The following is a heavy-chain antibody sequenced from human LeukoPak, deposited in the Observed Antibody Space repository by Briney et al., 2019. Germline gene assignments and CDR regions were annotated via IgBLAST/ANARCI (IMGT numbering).Heavy chain of an antibody. J-gene: IGHJ4*02. CDR3: ARVTNSGSSKYYFDY. CDR2: IYYSGRT. D-gene: IGHD1-26*01. CDR1: GGSISSYY. V-gene: IGHV4-59*01. Sequence: SETLSLTCTVSGGSISSYYWSWIRQPPGKGREWVGYIYYSGRTNYNPSLKSRVPIPVCPSKNQFSLKLSSVTAADAAVYYCARVTNSGSSKYYFDYWGQGTLVTVSS.